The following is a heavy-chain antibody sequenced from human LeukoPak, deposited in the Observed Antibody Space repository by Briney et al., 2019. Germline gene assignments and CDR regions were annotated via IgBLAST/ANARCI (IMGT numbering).Heavy chain of an antibody. V-gene: IGHV3-33*01. CDR2: IWYDGSNK. J-gene: IGHJ3*02. CDR1: GFTFSSYG. D-gene: IGHD3-10*01. Sequence: PGGSLRLSCAASGFTFSSYGMHWVRQAPGKGLEWVAVIWYDGSNKYYADSVKGRFTISRDNSKNTLYLQMNSLRAEDTAVYYCARDAMEGVIWFGELSYDAFDIWGQGTMVTVSS. CDR3: ARDAMEGVIWFGELSYDAFDI.